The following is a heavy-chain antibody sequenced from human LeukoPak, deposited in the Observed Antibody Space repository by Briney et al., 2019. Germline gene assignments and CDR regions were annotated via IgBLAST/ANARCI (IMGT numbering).Heavy chain of an antibody. D-gene: IGHD6-19*01. CDR3: AREMYGSGWYNYYYYYYMDV. CDR1: GYTFTSYG. V-gene: IGHV1-18*01. Sequence: ASVKVSCKASGYTFTSYGISWVRQAPGQGLEWMGWISAYNGNTNYAQKLQGRVTMTTDTSTSTAYMELRSLRSDDTAVYYCAREMYGSGWYNYYYYYYMDVRGKGTTVTVSS. CDR2: ISAYNGNT. J-gene: IGHJ6*03.